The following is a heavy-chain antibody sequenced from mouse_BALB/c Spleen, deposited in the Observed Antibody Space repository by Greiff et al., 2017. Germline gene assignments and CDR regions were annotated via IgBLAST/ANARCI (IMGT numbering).Heavy chain of an antibody. J-gene: IGHJ2*01. V-gene: IGHV5-17*02. Sequence: EVQLQESGGGLVQPGGSRKLSCAASGFTFSSFGMHWVRQAPEKGLEWVAYISSGSSTIYYADTVKGRFTISRDNPKNTLFLQMTSLRSEDTAMYYCARGGALLRPYYFDYWGQGTTLTVSS. D-gene: IGHD1-2*01. CDR2: ISSGSSTI. CDR3: ARGGALLRPYYFDY. CDR1: GFTFSSFG.